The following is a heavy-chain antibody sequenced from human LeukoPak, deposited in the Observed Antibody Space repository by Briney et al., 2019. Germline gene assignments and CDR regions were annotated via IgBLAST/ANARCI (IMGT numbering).Heavy chain of an antibody. CDR2: INTDGSST. D-gene: IGHD3-22*01. V-gene: IGHV3-74*01. CDR3: ARHPYDSRGYVT. CDR1: GFTFSSYW. Sequence: PGGSLRLSCAASGFTFSSYWMHWVRQAPGKGLVWVSRINTDGSSTSYADSVKGRFTISRDNAKNSLHLQMNSLRAEDTAVYYCARHPYDSRGYVTWGQGILVTVSS. J-gene: IGHJ5*02.